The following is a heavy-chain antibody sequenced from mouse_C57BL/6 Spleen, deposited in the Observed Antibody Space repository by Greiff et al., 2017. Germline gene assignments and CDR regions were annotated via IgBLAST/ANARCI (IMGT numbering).Heavy chain of an antibody. V-gene: IGHV8-8*01. D-gene: IGHD4-1*01. CDR2: IWWDDAK. CDR1: GFSLSTFGMG. Sequence: QVTLKECGPGILQPSQTLSLTCSFSGFSLSTFGMGVGWIRQPSGKGLEWLAHIWWDDAKYYNPVLKSRLTISKDTSKNQVFLRIANVDTADTATYDCARSQANWENYFDYWGQGTTLTVSS. J-gene: IGHJ2*01. CDR3: ARSQANWENYFDY.